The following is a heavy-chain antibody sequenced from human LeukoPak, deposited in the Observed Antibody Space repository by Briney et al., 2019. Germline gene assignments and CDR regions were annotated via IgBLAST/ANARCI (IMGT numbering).Heavy chain of an antibody. V-gene: IGHV1-69*04. D-gene: IGHD3-22*01. CDR1: GGTFSSYA. CDR2: IIPIPGIA. CDR3: ARDVIPINSSGYYSRSDP. J-gene: IGHJ5*02. Sequence: SVKVSCKASGGTFSSYAISWVRQAPGQGLEWMGRIIPIPGIANYAQKFQGRVTITADKSTSTAYMELSSLRSEDTAVYYCARDVIPINSSGYYSRSDPWGQGTLVTVSS.